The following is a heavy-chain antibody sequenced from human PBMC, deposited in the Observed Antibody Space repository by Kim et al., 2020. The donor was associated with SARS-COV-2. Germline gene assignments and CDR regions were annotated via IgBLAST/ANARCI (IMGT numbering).Heavy chain of an antibody. CDR1: GGSISTYY. CDR3: VRQNYDIINYHYYGLDV. CDR2: IYYTGST. J-gene: IGHJ6*02. Sequence: SETLSLTCTVSGGSISTYYWSWIRQPPGKGLEWIGYIYYTGSTTYSPSFKGRLTISVDTSKNQFALKLSSVTAADAAVYYCVRQNYDIINYHYYGLDVWGHGTTVTVSS. D-gene: IGHD3-9*01. V-gene: IGHV4-59*08.